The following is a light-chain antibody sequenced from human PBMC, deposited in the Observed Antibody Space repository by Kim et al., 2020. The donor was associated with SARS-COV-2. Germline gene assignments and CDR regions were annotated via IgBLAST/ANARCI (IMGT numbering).Light chain of an antibody. CDR2: GAS. Sequence: PGERATRSCRASQSVSSNLAWYQQRPGQAPRLLIYGASTRATGIPARFSGSGSGTEFTLTISSLQSEDFAVYYCQQYNNWPPLVTFGQGTRLEIK. J-gene: IGKJ5*01. CDR1: QSVSSN. V-gene: IGKV3-15*01. CDR3: QQYNNWPPLVT.